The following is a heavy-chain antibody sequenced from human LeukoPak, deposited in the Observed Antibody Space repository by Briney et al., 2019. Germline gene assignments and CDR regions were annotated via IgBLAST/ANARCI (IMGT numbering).Heavy chain of an antibody. D-gene: IGHD3-10*01. CDR2: LYYSGST. CDR1: GGSISSGDYS. V-gene: IGHV4-30-4*07. J-gene: IGHJ6*03. CDR3: ARARPDVMVRGVIVYYYYYMDV. Sequence: PSETLSLTCDVSGGSISSGDYSWSWIRQPPGKGLEWIGYLYYSGSTSYNPSLKSRVTVSVDTSKNQFSLKLSSVTAADTAVYYCARARPDVMVRGVIVYYYYYMDVWGKGTTVTISS.